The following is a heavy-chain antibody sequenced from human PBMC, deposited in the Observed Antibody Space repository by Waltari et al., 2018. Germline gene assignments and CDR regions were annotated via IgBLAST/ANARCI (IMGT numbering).Heavy chain of an antibody. J-gene: IGHJ6*02. CDR3: ASRGGGFLEWLPHYYYYGMDV. V-gene: IGHV3-21*01. CDR2: ISSSSSYI. D-gene: IGHD3-3*01. Sequence: EVQLVESGGGLVKPGGSLRLSCAASGFTFSSYSMNWVRQAPGKGLEWVSSISSSSSYIYYADSVKGRFPISRDNAKNSLYVQMNSLGAEDTAVYYWASRGGGFLEWLPHYYYYGMDVWGQGTTVTVSS. CDR1: GFTFSSYS.